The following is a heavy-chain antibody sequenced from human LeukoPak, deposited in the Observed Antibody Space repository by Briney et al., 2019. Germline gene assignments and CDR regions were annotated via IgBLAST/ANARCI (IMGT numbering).Heavy chain of an antibody. CDR3: SSSTGRTTNFDY. CDR2: IRLRSNTI. CDR1: GFTFSNYS. Sequence: GGSLRLSCVASGFTFSNYSMNWVRQAPGKGLEWVSYIRLRSNTIYYAESVKGRFTTSRDNAKNSLYLQMNSLRAEDTAVYYCSSSTGRTTNFDYWGQGTLVTVSS. V-gene: IGHV3-48*04. D-gene: IGHD1-7*01. J-gene: IGHJ4*02.